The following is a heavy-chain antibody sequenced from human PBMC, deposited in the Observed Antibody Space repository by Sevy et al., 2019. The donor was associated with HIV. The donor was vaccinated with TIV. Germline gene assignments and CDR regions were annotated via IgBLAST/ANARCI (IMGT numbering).Heavy chain of an antibody. Sequence: GGSLRLSCAASGFTFSIYAIHWVRQAPGKGLEWVTVISYDGGNIYYADSVKGGFTVSRDNSKDTVYLQMNSLRPEETAVYYCARDLPSAVINPFYYYGMDVWGQGTTVTVSS. CDR1: GFTFSIYA. CDR3: ARDLPSAVINPFYYYGMDV. CDR2: ISYDGGNI. V-gene: IGHV3-30*04. J-gene: IGHJ6*02. D-gene: IGHD2-21*01.